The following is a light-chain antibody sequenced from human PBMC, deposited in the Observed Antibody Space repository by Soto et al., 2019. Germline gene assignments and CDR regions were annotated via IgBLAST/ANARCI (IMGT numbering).Light chain of an antibody. Sequence: DIQMTQSPSSLSASVGDRVTITCRASQSISNYLNWYQQKPGKAPKLLIYAASSLQSGVPSRFSGSGSGTDFTLTISSLQPEDFATYYCQQNYNALWTFGQGTKVEIK. CDR1: QSISNY. CDR3: QQNYNALWT. J-gene: IGKJ1*01. CDR2: AAS. V-gene: IGKV1-39*01.